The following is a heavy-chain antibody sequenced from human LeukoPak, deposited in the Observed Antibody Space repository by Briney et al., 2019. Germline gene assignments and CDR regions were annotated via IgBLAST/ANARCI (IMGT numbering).Heavy chain of an antibody. CDR3: ATSGYGSGSPAFDI. CDR1: GYTFTSYG. D-gene: IGHD3-10*01. V-gene: IGHV1-18*01. CDR2: ISAYNGNT. J-gene: IGHJ3*02. Sequence: ASVKVSCKASGYTFTSYGISWVRQAPGQGLEWMGWISAYNGNTNYAQKLQGRVTMTTDTSTSTAYMELSSLRSEDTAVYYCATSGYGSGSPAFDIWGQGTMVTVSS.